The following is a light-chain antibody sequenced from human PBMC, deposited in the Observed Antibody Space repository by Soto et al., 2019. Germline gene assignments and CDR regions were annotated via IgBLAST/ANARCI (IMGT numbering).Light chain of an antibody. V-gene: IGKV1-27*01. CDR2: GAS. CDR1: QGIRND. J-gene: IGKJ1*01. Sequence: DIQMTQSPSSLSASVGDRVTITCRASQGIRNDLGWYQQKPGKAPKLLIYGASTLQSGVSSRFRGSGSGTDFILTINNLQPEDVATYYCQKYSKAPWTFGQGTKV. CDR3: QKYSKAPWT.